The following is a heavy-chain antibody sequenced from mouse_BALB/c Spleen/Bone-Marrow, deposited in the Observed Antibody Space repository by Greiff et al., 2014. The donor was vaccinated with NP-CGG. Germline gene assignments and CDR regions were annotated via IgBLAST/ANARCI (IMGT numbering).Heavy chain of an antibody. CDR3: NARGDYDFDYFDY. J-gene: IGHJ2*01. CDR2: IDPENGDT. CDR1: GFNIKDYY. D-gene: IGHD2-4*01. Sequence: EVKLVESGAELVRSGASVKLSCTASGFNIKDYYMHWVKQRPEQGLEWIGWIDPENGDTEYAPKFQGKATMTADISSNTAYLQLSSLTSEDTAVYYCNARGDYDFDYFDYWGQGTTLTVSS. V-gene: IGHV14-4*02.